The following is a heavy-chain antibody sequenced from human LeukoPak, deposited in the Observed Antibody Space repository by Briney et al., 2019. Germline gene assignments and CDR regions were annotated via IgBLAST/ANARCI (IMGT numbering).Heavy chain of an antibody. CDR1: GYTLTELS. CDR2: FDPEDGET. V-gene: IGHV1-24*01. D-gene: IGHD3-3*01. Sequence: ASVKVSCKISGYTLTELSMHWVRQAPGRGLEWMGGFDPEDGETIYAQKFQGRVTMTEDTSIDTAYMELSSLRSEDTAVYYCATGRGYDFWSDLDYWGQGTLVTVSS. CDR3: ATGRGYDFWSDLDY. J-gene: IGHJ4*02.